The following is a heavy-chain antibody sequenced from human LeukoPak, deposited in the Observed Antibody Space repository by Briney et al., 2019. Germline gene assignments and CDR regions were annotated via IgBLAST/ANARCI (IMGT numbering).Heavy chain of an antibody. Sequence: PSETLSLTCTVSGGSISSYYWSWIRPPPGKGLAWIGYIYYSGSTNYNPSLKSRVTISVDTSKNQFSLKLSSVTAADTAVYYCARVGNGYGDYGDFDYWGQGTLVTVSS. D-gene: IGHD4-17*01. V-gene: IGHV4-59*01. CDR2: IYYSGST. CDR3: ARVGNGYGDYGDFDY. CDR1: GGSISSYY. J-gene: IGHJ4*02.